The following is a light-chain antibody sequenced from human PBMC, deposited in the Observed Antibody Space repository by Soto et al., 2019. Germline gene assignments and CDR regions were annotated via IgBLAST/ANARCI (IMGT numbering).Light chain of an antibody. V-gene: IGLV1-44*01. J-gene: IGLJ1*01. CDR3: AAWDDSLNGLV. CDR1: SSNIGSNS. Sequence: QSVLTQPPPASGTPGQRVTISCSGSSSNIGSNSVNWYQQLPGTAPKLLIYNNDQRPSGVPDRFSGSKSGTSASLAISGLQSEDEADYYCAAWDDSLNGLVFGTGTKVTVL. CDR2: NND.